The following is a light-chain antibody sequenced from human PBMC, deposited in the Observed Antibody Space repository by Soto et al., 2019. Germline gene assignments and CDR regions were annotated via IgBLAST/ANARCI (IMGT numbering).Light chain of an antibody. V-gene: IGKV3-15*01. CDR3: QQYNLCPPIT. CDR2: GAS. J-gene: IGKJ5*01. CDR1: QNGFSN. Sequence: EIVMTQSPGTLSVSPGERATLSCRASQNGFSNVAWYQQRPGQPPRLLISGASTRATGVSARFSAGGSGTDFTLTITSLQSDDFAVYYCQQYNLCPPITFGQGTRLEIK.